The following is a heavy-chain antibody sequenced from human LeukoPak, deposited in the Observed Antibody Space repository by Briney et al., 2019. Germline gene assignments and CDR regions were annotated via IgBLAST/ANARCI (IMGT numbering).Heavy chain of an antibody. V-gene: IGHV4-38-2*02. CDR3: ARDKGRWLQKPL. D-gene: IGHD5-24*01. CDR1: GYSISSGYY. CDR2: IYHSGST. J-gene: IGHJ4*02. Sequence: PSETLSLTCAVSGYSISSGYYWGWIRQPPGKGLEWIGSIYHSGSTYYNPSLKSRVTISVDTSKNQFSLKLSSVTAADTAVYYCARDKGRWLQKPLWGQGTLVTVSS.